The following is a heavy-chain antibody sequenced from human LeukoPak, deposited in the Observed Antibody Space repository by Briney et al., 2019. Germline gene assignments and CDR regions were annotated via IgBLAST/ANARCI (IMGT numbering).Heavy chain of an antibody. V-gene: IGHV4-4*02. CDR1: GGSVINTNW. D-gene: IGHD3-3*01. J-gene: IGHJ4*02. CDR3: AREGGFYRPLDY. Sequence: SGTLSLTCGVSGGSVINTNWWTWVRQPPGKGLEWIGEVHLDGRTNYNPSLESRLTMSVDVSENQVSLKLTSVTAADTAVYYCAREGGFYRPLDYSGQGALLTVSS. CDR2: VHLDGRT.